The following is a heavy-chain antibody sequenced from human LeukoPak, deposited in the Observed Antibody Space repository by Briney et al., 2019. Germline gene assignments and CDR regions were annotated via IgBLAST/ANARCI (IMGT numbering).Heavy chain of an antibody. V-gene: IGHV5-51*01. J-gene: IGHJ4*02. Sequence: GEYLKISCKGSGYSFTSYWIGWVRQMPGKGLEWMGIIYPGDSDTRYTPSFQGQVTISADKSISTAYLQWSSLKASDTAMYYCARGGTYCSSTTCYSDYWGQGTLVTVSS. CDR2: IYPGDSDT. CDR3: ARGGTYCSSTTCYSDY. CDR1: GYSFTSYW. D-gene: IGHD2-2*01.